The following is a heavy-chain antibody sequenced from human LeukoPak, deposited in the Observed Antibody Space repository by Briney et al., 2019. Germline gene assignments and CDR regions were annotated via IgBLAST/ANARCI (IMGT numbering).Heavy chain of an antibody. D-gene: IGHD3-22*01. J-gene: IGHJ4*02. Sequence: GESLRISCKGSGYSFTSCWISWVRQMPGKGLEWMGRIDPSDSYTNYSPSFQGHVTISADKSISTAYLQWSSLKASDTAMYYCARRAYDSSLALDYWGQGTLVTVSS. CDR2: IDPSDSYT. CDR1: GYSFTSCW. CDR3: ARRAYDSSLALDY. V-gene: IGHV5-10-1*01.